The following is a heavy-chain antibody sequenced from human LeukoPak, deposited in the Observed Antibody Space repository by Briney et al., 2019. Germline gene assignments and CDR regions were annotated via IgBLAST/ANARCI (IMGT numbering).Heavy chain of an antibody. D-gene: IGHD3-3*01. CDR1: GYTFTGYY. Sequence: ASVKVSCKASGYTFTGYYMHWVRQAPGQGLEWMGWINPNSGGTNYAQKFQGRVTMTRDTSISTAYMELSRLRSDDTAVYYCASVGADFWSGYRIPLGYWGQGTLVTVSS. CDR2: INPNSGGT. CDR3: ASVGADFWSGYRIPLGY. J-gene: IGHJ4*02. V-gene: IGHV1-2*02.